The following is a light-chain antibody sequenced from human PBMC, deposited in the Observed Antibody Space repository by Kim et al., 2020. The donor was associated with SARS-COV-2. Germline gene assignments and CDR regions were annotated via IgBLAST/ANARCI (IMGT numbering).Light chain of an antibody. V-gene: IGLV2-8*01. Sequence: QSVTISCTGSYNDIGRYDYVSWYQSHPGRAPKLIIYEVSRRPSGVPDRVSGSKSGNTASLTVSGLQAEDEADYYCSSYTGSNTLIFGGGTRLTVL. CDR1: YNDIGRYDY. CDR2: EVS. J-gene: IGLJ2*01. CDR3: SSYTGSNTLI.